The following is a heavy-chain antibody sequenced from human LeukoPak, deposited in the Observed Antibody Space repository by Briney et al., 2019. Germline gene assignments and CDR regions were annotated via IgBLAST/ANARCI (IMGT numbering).Heavy chain of an antibody. CDR1: GFTFSDYA. J-gene: IGHJ4*02. V-gene: IGHV3-23*01. Sequence: PGGSLRLSCAASGFTFSDYAMTWVRQAPGKGLEWVSAISGTGGNTFYVDSVKGRFTISRDKSRNTLYLQMNSLRVEDTALYYCAKFGVGATYFDYWGQGTLVTVSS. CDR3: AKFGVGATYFDY. D-gene: IGHD1-26*01. CDR2: ISGTGGNT.